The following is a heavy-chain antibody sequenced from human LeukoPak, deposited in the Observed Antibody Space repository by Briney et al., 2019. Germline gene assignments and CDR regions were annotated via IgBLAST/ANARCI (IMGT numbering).Heavy chain of an antibody. CDR2: INPSGGST. D-gene: IGHD3-22*01. CDR1: GYTFTSYY. V-gene: IGHV1-46*01. CDR3: AREKPRHYYDSSGYYPNDY. Sequence: ASVKVSCKASGYTFTSYYMHWVRQAPGQGLEWMGIINPSGGSTSYAQKFQGRVTMTRDTSTSTVYMELSSLRSEDTAVYYCAREKPRHYYDSSGYYPNDYWGQGTLVTVSS. J-gene: IGHJ4*02.